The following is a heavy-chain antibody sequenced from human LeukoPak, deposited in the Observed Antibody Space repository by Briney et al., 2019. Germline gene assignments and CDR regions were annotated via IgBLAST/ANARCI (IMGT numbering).Heavy chain of an antibody. V-gene: IGHV3-21*01. CDR2: ISSSSSYI. Sequence: GGSLRLSCAASGFTFSSYSMNWVRQAPGKGLEWVSSISSSSSYIYYADSVKGRFTISRDNAKNSLYLQMNSLRAEDTAVYYCARESDNSGYNDYWGQGTLVTVSS. J-gene: IGHJ4*02. D-gene: IGHD3-22*01. CDR3: ARESDNSGYNDY. CDR1: GFTFSSYS.